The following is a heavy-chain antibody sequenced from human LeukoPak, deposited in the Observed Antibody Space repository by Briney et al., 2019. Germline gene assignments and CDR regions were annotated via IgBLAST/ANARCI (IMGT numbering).Heavy chain of an antibody. CDR3: ARDIRQWLVRGENYYYYYYMDV. CDR1: GGSISNYY. V-gene: IGHV4-4*07. J-gene: IGHJ6*03. Sequence: SETLSLTCTVSGGSISNYYWSWIRQPAGKGLEWIGRIYTSASTNYNPSLKSRVTISVDTSKNQFSLKLSSVTAADTAVYYCARDIRQWLVRGENYYYYYYMDVWGKGTTVTVSS. D-gene: IGHD6-19*01. CDR2: IYTSAST.